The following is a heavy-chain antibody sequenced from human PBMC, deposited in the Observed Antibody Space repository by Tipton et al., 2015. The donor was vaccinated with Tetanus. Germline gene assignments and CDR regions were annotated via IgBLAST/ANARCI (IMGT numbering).Heavy chain of an antibody. CDR1: GFTFSNFA. CDR3: AKARGAESSGDYSVYFDY. J-gene: IGHJ4*02. CDR2: VRGSGDNT. V-gene: IGHV3-23*01. D-gene: IGHD3-22*01. Sequence: SLRLSCEASGFTFSNFAMSWVRQAPGKGLEWVSSVRGSGDNTHYADSVKGRFTISRDNSKNTLYLQMNSLRAEDRAIYYCAKARGAESSGDYSVYFDYWGQGTLVTVSS.